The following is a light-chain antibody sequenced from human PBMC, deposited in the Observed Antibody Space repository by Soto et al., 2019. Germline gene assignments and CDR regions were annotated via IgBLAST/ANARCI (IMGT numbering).Light chain of an antibody. V-gene: IGKV3-15*01. CDR1: QSVSSN. CDR2: GAS. CDR3: QQHNNWPPWT. J-gene: IGKJ1*01. Sequence: EIVMTQSPATLSVSPGERATLSCRASQSVSSNLAWYQQTPGQAPRLLMYGASTRATGIPDRFSGSGSGTEFTLPISSLQSEDFAVYYCQQHNNWPPWTFGQGTKVEIK.